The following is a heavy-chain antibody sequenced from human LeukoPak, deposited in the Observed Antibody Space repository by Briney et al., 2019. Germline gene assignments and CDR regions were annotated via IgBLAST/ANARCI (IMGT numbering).Heavy chain of an antibody. V-gene: IGHV3-23*01. CDR1: GFTFSSYA. Sequence: GGSLRLSCVASGFTFSSYAMSWVRQAPGKGLEWVSAISGSGGSTYYADSVKGRFTISRDNSKNTLYLQMNSLRAEDTAVYYCAKGSTRGSYYYGMDVWGQGTTVTVSS. J-gene: IGHJ6*02. CDR3: AKGSTRGSYYYGMDV. CDR2: ISGSGGST. D-gene: IGHD2/OR15-2a*01.